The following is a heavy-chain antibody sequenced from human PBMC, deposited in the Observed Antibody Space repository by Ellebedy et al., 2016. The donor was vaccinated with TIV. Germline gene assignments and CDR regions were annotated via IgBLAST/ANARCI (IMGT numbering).Heavy chain of an antibody. V-gene: IGHV5-51*01. CDR2: ISPGGSDT. Sequence: GESLKISCKGSGYSFTSYWIGWVRQMPGKGLEWMGIISPGGSDTRYSPSFQGQVTVSVDTSINSAYLQWNSLKASDSAMYYCARLARGGRTTSAAYFDFWGQGTLVTVSS. J-gene: IGHJ4*02. CDR1: GYSFTSYW. D-gene: IGHD2-2*01. CDR3: ARLARGGRTTSAAYFDF.